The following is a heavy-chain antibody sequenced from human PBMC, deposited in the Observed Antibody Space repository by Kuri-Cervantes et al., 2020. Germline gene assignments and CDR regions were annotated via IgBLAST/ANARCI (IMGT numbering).Heavy chain of an antibody. CDR1: GFTVSSNY. CDR2: IYSGGST. Sequence: GESLKISCAASGFTVSSNYMSWVRQAPGKGLEWVSVIYSGGSTYYADSVKGRFTISRDNSKNTLHLQMNSLRAEDTAVYYCARWASDAFDIWGQGTMVTVSS. CDR3: ARWASDAFDI. V-gene: IGHV3-53*01. J-gene: IGHJ3*02.